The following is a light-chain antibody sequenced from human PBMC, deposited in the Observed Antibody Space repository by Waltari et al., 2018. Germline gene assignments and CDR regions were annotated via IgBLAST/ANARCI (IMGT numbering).Light chain of an antibody. CDR3: SSYRSTSTLYV. CDR1: NRDVGSYDY. Sequence: QSALTQPASVSGSPGQSITIPCTGTNRDVGSYDYVSWYQQYPGKAPKLLIYEVNNRPSGVSSRFSGSKSGNTASLTISGLQADDEADYYCSSYRSTSTLYVFGTGTKVTVL. CDR2: EVN. V-gene: IGLV2-14*01. J-gene: IGLJ1*01.